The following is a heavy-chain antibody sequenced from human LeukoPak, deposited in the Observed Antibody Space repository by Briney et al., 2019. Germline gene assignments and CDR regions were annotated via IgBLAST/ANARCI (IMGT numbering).Heavy chain of an antibody. CDR1: GFTSSSYS. CDR2: ISSSSSTI. Sequence: GGSLRLSCAASGFTSSSYSMNWVRQAPGKGLEWVSYISSSSSTIYYADSVKGRFTISRDNAKNSLYLQMNSLRAEDTAVYYCASEWFGEGDYWGQGTLVTVSS. CDR3: ASEWFGEGDY. J-gene: IGHJ4*02. V-gene: IGHV3-48*04. D-gene: IGHD3-10*01.